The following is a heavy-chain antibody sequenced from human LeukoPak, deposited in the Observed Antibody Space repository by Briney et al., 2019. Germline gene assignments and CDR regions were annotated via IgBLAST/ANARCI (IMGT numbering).Heavy chain of an antibody. Sequence: SQTLSLTCAVSGGSISSGGYSWSWIRQPPGKGLEWIGYIYHSGSTYYNPSFKSRVTISVDRSKNQFSLKLSSVTAADTAVYHCARESKGLYGMDVWGQGTTVTVSS. CDR1: GGSISSGGYS. D-gene: IGHD4-11*01. J-gene: IGHJ6*02. V-gene: IGHV4-30-2*01. CDR2: IYHSGST. CDR3: ARESKGLYGMDV.